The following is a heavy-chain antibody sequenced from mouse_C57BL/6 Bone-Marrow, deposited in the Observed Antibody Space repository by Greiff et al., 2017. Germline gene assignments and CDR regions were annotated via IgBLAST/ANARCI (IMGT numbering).Heavy chain of an antibody. Sequence: EVQLLESEGGLVQPGSSMKLSCTASGFTFSDYYMAWVRQVPEKGLEWVANINYDGSSTYYLDSLKSRFIISGDNAKNILYLQMSSLKSEDTATYYCARGGGSSYGFAYWGQGTLVTVSA. J-gene: IGHJ3*01. V-gene: IGHV5-16*01. CDR3: ARGGGSSYGFAY. D-gene: IGHD1-1*01. CDR1: GFTFSDYY. CDR2: INYDGSST.